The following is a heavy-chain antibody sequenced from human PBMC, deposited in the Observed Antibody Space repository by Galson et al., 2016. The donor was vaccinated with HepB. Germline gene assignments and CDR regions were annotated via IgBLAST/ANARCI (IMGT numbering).Heavy chain of an antibody. V-gene: IGHV3-53*01. CDR3: ARYGNADSP. CDR2: IYSGGGT. J-gene: IGHJ5*02. D-gene: IGHD4-23*01. CDR1: GITVSNNY. Sequence: SLRLSCASSGITVSNNYMSWVRQPPGKGLEWVSLIYSGGGTLYADSVKGRFTISRDNSKNTLYLQMNSLRAEDTAVYYCARYGNADSPWGPGTLVTVSS.